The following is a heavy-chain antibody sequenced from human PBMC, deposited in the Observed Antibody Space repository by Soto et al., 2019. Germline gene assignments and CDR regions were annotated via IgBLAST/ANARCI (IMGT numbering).Heavy chain of an antibody. D-gene: IGHD3-10*01. Sequence: PSETLSLTCTVSGGSISSGGYYWSWIRQHPGKGLEWIGYIYYSGSTYYNPSLKSRVTISVDTSKNQFSLKLSSVTAADTAVFFCAKRAVSPLSKDYLGYFDLWGRGTLVTVSS. V-gene: IGHV4-31*03. CDR1: GGSISSGGYY. CDR3: AKRAVSPLSKDYLGYFDL. J-gene: IGHJ2*01. CDR2: IYYSGST.